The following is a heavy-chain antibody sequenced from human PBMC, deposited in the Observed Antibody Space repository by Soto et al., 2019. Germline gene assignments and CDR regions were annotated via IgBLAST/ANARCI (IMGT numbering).Heavy chain of an antibody. D-gene: IGHD2-21*01. CDR1: GFTFSRYA. J-gene: IGHJ4*02. CDR2: NSGSGGST. Sequence: GGSLRLCCAASGFTFSRYAMSWVRQAPGKGLEWVSVNSGSGGSTSYTDSVKGRFTISRDNSKNTLYLQMNNLRAEDTAVYYCAKDYGGDPLDYWGQGTLVTVSS. V-gene: IGHV3-23*01. CDR3: AKDYGGDPLDY.